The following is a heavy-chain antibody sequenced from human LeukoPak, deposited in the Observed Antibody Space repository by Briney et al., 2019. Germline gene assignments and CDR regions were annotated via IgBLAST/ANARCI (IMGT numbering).Heavy chain of an antibody. D-gene: IGHD6-25*01. V-gene: IGHV1-3*01. J-gene: IGHJ4*02. CDR3: ARVSSGWQGYLDY. CDR1: GYTFTRYA. Sequence: ASVKVSCTASGYTFTRYAMHWVRQAPGQRLEWMGWINAGNGNATYTQKFQDRVTFTRDTSASTAYMDLSSLRSEDTAVYYCARVSSGWQGYLDYWGQGTPVTVSS. CDR2: INAGNGNA.